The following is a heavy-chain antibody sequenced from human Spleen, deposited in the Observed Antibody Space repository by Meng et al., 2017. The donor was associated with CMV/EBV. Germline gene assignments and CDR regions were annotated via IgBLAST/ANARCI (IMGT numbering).Heavy chain of an antibody. D-gene: IGHD4-23*01. V-gene: IGHV3-7*01. J-gene: IGHJ4*02. CDR1: GFNFRIYW. Sequence: GESLKISCAASGFNFRIYWMNWIRQAPGKGLEWVATINHDGSDKYYVDSVKGRFTISRDNAKNSLYLQMNSLRAEDTAVYYCARDRGYGGNGLGYWGQGTLVTVSS. CDR3: ARDRGYGGNGLGY. CDR2: INHDGSDK.